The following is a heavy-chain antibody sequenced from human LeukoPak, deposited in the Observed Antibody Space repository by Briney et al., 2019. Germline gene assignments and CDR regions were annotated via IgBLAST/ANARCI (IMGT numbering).Heavy chain of an antibody. V-gene: IGHV4-59*01. CDR3: ARDLGGPAAGTLDY. CDR1: GGSMRSYY. J-gene: IGHJ4*02. Sequence: KPSETLSLTCTVSGGSMRSYYWIWVRQPPGKGLEWIGYIDYTGRSKDNPSLKSRVTISVDMSKNQFSLKLRSVTAADTGVYYCARDLGGPAAGTLDYWGQGTLVTVSP. CDR2: IDYTGRS. D-gene: IGHD6-13*01.